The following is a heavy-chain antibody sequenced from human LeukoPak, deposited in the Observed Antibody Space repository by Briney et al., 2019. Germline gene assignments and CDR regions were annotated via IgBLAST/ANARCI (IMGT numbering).Heavy chain of an antibody. Sequence: SETLSLTCTVSGGSISSYYWSWIRQPPGKGLECIGYIYTSGSTNYNPSLKSRVTISVDTSKNQFSLKLSSVTAADTAVYYCARHRYDSSGYYPDYYYYMDVWGKGTTVTVSS. D-gene: IGHD3-22*01. V-gene: IGHV4-4*09. CDR1: GGSISSYY. J-gene: IGHJ6*03. CDR3: ARHRYDSSGYYPDYYYYMDV. CDR2: IYTSGST.